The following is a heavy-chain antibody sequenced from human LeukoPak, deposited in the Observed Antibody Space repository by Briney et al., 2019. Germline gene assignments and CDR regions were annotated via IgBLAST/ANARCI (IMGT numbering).Heavy chain of an antibody. CDR3: ARDDNWNDRGAFDI. CDR1: GGSISSGSYY. CDR2: IYTSGST. D-gene: IGHD1-1*01. Sequence: PSQTLSLTCTVSGGSISSGSYYWSWIRQPAGKGLEWIGRIYTSGSTNYNPSLKSRVTISVDTSKNQFSLKPSSVTAADTAVYYCARDDNWNDRGAFDIWGQGTMVTVFS. J-gene: IGHJ3*02. V-gene: IGHV4-61*02.